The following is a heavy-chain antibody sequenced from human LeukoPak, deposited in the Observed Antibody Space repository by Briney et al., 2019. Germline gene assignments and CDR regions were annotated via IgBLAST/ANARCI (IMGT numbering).Heavy chain of an antibody. CDR2: IKTTGST. Sequence: PSETLSLTCRVSGASISTYYWSWIRQPVGKGLEWIGQIKTTGSTHYNSSLESRVTMSLDTSKNQFSLKLSSVTAADTAIYYCARGGYYGSGNDFRFDPWGQGTLVTVSS. J-gene: IGHJ5*02. V-gene: IGHV4-4*07. D-gene: IGHD3-10*01. CDR3: ARGGYYGSGNDFRFDP. CDR1: GASISTYY.